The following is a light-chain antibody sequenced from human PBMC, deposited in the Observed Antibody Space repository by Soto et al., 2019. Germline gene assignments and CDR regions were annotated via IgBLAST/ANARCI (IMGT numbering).Light chain of an antibody. CDR1: QSVSSN. V-gene: IGKV3-15*01. CDR2: GAS. CDR3: QQYNNWPGT. J-gene: IGKJ1*01. Sequence: EIVMTQSPATLSVSPGERATLSCRASQSVSSNLAWYQQKPGQAPTLLIYGASTRATGIPARFRGRGSGTEFTLTISSLQSEDIAVYWSQQYNNWPGTFGQAPKL.